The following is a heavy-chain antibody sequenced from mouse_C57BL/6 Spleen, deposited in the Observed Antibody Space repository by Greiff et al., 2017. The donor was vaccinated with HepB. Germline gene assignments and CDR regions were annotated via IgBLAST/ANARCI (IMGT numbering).Heavy chain of an antibody. CDR1: GFNIKDDY. D-gene: IGHD1-1*01. CDR2: IDPENGDT. J-gene: IGHJ2*01. CDR3: TTDDGSSWDY. Sequence: VQLKQSGAELVRPGASVKLSCTASGFNIKDDYMHWVKQRPEQGLEWIGWIDPENGDTEYASKLQGKATITADKSSNTAYLQLSSLTSEDTAVYYCTTDDGSSWDYWGQGTTLTVSS. V-gene: IGHV14-4*01.